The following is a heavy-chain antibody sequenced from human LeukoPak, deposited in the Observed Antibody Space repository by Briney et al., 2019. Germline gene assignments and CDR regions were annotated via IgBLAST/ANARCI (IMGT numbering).Heavy chain of an antibody. V-gene: IGHV1-3*01. CDR2: INAGNGNT. Sequence: ASVKVSCKDSGYTFTSYAMHWVRQAPGQRLEWMGWINAGNGNTKYSQKFQGRVTITRDTSASTAYMELSSLRSEDTAVYYCARDLSAAVILSGLLWGQGTLVTVSS. J-gene: IGHJ4*02. CDR3: ARDLSAAVILSGLL. D-gene: IGHD3-16*02. CDR1: GYTFTSYA.